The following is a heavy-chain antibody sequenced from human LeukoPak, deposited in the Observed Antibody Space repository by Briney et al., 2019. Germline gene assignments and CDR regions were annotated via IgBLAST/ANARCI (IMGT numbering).Heavy chain of an antibody. J-gene: IGHJ4*02. CDR3: ASDQGSKYYFDY. CDR1: GFTFSNYG. V-gene: IGHV3-30*02. Sequence: GGSLRLSCAASGFTFSNYGMHWVRQAPGKGLEWVAFIRYDGSDKYYADSVKGRFTISRDNSKNTLYLQMNSLRAEDTAVYYCASDQGSKYYFDYWGQGTLVTVSS. CDR2: IRYDGSDK. D-gene: IGHD2-21*02.